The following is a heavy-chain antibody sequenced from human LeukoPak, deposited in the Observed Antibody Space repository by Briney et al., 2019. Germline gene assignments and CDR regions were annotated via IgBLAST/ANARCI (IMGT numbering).Heavy chain of an antibody. CDR3: TTRRGDFWTGFVN. CDR1: GNSLSELS. Sequence: ASVKVSCKVSGNSLSELSIQWGRQAPGKGLECMGGFDPEEAKMVYAQNFQGRVTMTEDTSTQTAYMELSGLTSDDTAVYYCTTRRGDFWTGFVNWGQGTLVTVSS. D-gene: IGHD3/OR15-3a*01. V-gene: IGHV1-24*01. CDR2: FDPEEAKM. J-gene: IGHJ4*02.